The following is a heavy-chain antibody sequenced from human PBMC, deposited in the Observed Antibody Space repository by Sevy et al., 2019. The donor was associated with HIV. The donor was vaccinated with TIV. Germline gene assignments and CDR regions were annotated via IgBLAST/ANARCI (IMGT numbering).Heavy chain of an antibody. D-gene: IGHD6-6*01. Sequence: GESLKISCAASGFTFRSYSMNWVRQAPGKGLEWVSSISSSSSYIYYADSVKGRFTISRDNAKNSLYLQMNSLRAEDTAVYYCARDQGEYSSSDDPFDIWGQGTMVTVSS. V-gene: IGHV3-21*01. J-gene: IGHJ3*02. CDR3: ARDQGEYSSSDDPFDI. CDR1: GFTFRSYS. CDR2: ISSSSSYI.